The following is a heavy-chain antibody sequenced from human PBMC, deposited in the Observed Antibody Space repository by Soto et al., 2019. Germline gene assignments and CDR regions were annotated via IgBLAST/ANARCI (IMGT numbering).Heavy chain of an antibody. CDR2: MNPINGAT. CDR1: GYDFTAYD. D-gene: IGHD6-13*01. CDR3: GRGPSPRAPAGGTPYYYAMDV. V-gene: IGHV1-8*02. Sequence: QVQLVQSGAEAKQSGASVKVSCKASGYDFTAYDINWVRQASGQGLEWMGWMNPINGATGTARRFQGRVSLSRNTATVTAYLELTSLRSDDTAVYYCGRGPSPRAPAGGTPYYYAMDVWGQGTTVTVSS. J-gene: IGHJ6*02.